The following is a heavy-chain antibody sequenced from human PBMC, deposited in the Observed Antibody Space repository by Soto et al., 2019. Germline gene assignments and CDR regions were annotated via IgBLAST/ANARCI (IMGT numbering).Heavy chain of an antibody. V-gene: IGHV4-34*01. CDR2: INHSGST. Sequence: ETLSLTGAVYGGSFSGYYWSWIRQPPGKGLEWIGEINHSGSTNYNPSLKSRVTISVDTSKNQFSLKLSSVTAADTAVYYCARGEVAVAGTEGVSYYYYGMDVWGQGTTVTVSS. D-gene: IGHD6-19*01. J-gene: IGHJ6*02. CDR3: ARGEVAVAGTEGVSYYYYGMDV. CDR1: GGSFSGYY.